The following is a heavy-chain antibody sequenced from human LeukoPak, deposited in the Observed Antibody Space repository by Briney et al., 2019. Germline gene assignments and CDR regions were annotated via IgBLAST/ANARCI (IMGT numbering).Heavy chain of an antibody. J-gene: IGHJ1*01. CDR3: ARHKPSTRSSSHQANAEYFQH. CDR2: IYYSGST. CDR1: GGSISSYY. D-gene: IGHD6-13*01. Sequence: PSETLSLTCTVSGGSISSYYWSWIRQPPGKGLEWIGYIYYSGSTNYNPSLKSRVTISVDTSKNQFSLKLSSVTAADTAVYYCARHKPSTRSSSHQANAEYFQHWGQGTLVTVSS. V-gene: IGHV4-59*08.